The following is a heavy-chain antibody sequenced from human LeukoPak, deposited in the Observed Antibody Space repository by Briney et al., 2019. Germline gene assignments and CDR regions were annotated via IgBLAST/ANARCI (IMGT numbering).Heavy chain of an antibody. CDR1: GFTFSSYW. D-gene: IGHD3-10*01. Sequence: PGGSLRLSCAASGFTFSSYWMHWVRQAPGKGLEWVSSISGGSYTSYADSVKGRFTISRDNAKNSLYLQMNSLRAEDTAVYYCTKDPFGSGSYKWRFDPWGQGTLVTVSS. V-gene: IGHV3-21*01. CDR3: TKDPFGSGSYKWRFDP. J-gene: IGHJ5*02. CDR2: ISGGSYT.